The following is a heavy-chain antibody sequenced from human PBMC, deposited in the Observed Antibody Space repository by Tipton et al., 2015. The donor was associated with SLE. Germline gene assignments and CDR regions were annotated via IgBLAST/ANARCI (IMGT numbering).Heavy chain of an antibody. CDR1: GFVFNSYR. CDR2: IKEDGSEK. V-gene: IGHV3-7*01. CDR3: AKAQHYYVSVAAFDM. Sequence: SLRLSCVAYGFVFNSYRINWIRQAPGKGLEWVANIKEDGSEKNYVDSVKGRFTISRDNSKNTLFLQMNSLRPEDTALYYCAKAQHYYVSVAAFDMWWQGTMVIVSS. D-gene: IGHD3-22*01. J-gene: IGHJ3*02.